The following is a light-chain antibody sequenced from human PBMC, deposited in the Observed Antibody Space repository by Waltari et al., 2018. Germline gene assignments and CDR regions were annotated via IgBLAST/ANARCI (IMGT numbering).Light chain of an antibody. CDR3: CSYVCSYTLL. J-gene: IGLJ3*02. Sequence: QSGLTQPRSVSGSPGQSVTITCTGTGSDVGGFRSVSWYQQSPGKAPKLIIYDVSKRPPGAPDRFSGSKSGNTASLTISGLQAEDEADYHCCSYVCSYTLLFGGGTKLTVL. V-gene: IGLV2-11*01. CDR1: GSDVGGFRS. CDR2: DVS.